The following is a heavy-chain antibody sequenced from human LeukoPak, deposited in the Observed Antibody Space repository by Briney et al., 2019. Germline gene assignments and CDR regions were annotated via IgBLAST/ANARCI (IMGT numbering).Heavy chain of an antibody. CDR1: GFTLISYS. Sequence: GGSLRLSCAASGFTLISYSMNWVRQAPGKGLEWVSSISSSSSYIYYADSVKGRFTISRDNAKNSPYLQMNSLRAEDTAVYYCARAPSTYCSDTTCPPGYWGQGTLVTVSS. J-gene: IGHJ4*02. V-gene: IGHV3-21*01. CDR2: ISSSSSYI. D-gene: IGHD2-2*01. CDR3: ARAPSTYCSDTTCPPGY.